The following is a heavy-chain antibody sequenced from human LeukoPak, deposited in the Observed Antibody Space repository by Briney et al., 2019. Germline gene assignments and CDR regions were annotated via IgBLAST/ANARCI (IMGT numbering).Heavy chain of an antibody. V-gene: IGHV3-74*01. CDR3: ARARGRHYDILTGYYTERGAYFDY. CDR1: GFTFSSYW. J-gene: IGHJ4*02. Sequence: PGGSLRLSCAASGFTFSSYWMHWVRQAPGKGLVWVSRINSDGSSTSYADSVKGRFTISRDNAKNTLYLQMNSLRAEDTAVYYCARARGRHYDILTGYYTERGAYFDYWGQGTLVTVSS. D-gene: IGHD3-9*01. CDR2: INSDGSST.